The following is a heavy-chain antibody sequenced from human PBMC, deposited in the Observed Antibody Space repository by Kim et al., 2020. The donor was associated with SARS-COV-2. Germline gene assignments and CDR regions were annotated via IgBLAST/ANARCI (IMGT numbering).Heavy chain of an antibody. Sequence: SVKVSCKASGGTFSSYAISWVRQAPGQGLEWMGGIIPIFGTANYAQKFQGRVTITADESTSTAYMELSSLRSEDTAVYYCARVLRHNYYYYYGMDVWGQGTTVTVSS. CDR1: GGTFSSYA. CDR2: IIPIFGTA. CDR3: ARVLRHNYYYYYGMDV. J-gene: IGHJ6*02. V-gene: IGHV1-69*13.